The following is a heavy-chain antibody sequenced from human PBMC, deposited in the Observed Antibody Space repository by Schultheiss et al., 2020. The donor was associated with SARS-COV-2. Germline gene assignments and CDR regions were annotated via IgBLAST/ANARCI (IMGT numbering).Heavy chain of an antibody. J-gene: IGHJ5*02. Sequence: SETLSLTCTVSGGSISSGGYYWSWIRQHPGKGLEWIGYIYYSGSTYYNPSLKSRVTISVDTSKNQFSLKLNSVTAADTAVYYCATGSWELRFDPWGQGTLVTVSS. V-gene: IGHV4-31*03. CDR3: ATGSWELRFDP. CDR2: IYYSGST. CDR1: GGSISSGGYY. D-gene: IGHD1-26*01.